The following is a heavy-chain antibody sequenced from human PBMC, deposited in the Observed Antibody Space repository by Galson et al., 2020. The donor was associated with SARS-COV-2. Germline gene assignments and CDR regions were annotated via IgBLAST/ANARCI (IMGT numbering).Heavy chain of an antibody. J-gene: IGHJ6*02. CDR3: ARDIASGWPGVYYGMDV. D-gene: IGHD6-25*01. Sequence: SETLSLTCTVYGGSVTASSNYWSWVRQPAGKGLEWLGRIYSMGTTNYNPSLKSRVTISVDDSGTQFSLRLTSVTAADTAIYYCARDIASGWPGVYYGMDVWGQGTTVTVSS. V-gene: IGHV4-61*02. CDR2: IYSMGTT. CDR1: GGSVTASSNY.